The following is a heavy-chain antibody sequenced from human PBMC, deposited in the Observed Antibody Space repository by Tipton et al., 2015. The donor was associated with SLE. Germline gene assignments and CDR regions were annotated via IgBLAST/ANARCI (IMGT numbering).Heavy chain of an antibody. CDR3: ARILYISSSWVGFFYY. CDR2: IYYSGST. V-gene: IGHV4-39*01. CDR1: GGSISSSSYY. Sequence: TLSLTCTVSGGSISSSSYYWGWIRQPPGKGLEWIGRIYYSGSTYYTPSLKSRVTISVDTSKNQFSLKLSSVTAADTAVYYCARILYISSSWVGFFYYWGQGSLVSVSS. D-gene: IGHD6-6*01. J-gene: IGHJ4*02.